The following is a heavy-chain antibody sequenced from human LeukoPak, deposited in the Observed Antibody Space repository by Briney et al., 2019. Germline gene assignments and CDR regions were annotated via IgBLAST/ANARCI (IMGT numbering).Heavy chain of an antibody. V-gene: IGHV3-13*01. CDR3: ARGIPYYYGMDV. CDR2: IGTAGDT. Sequence: GGSLRLSCAASGFTFSSYAMSWVRQAPGKGLEWVSAIGTAGDTYYPGSVKGRFTISRENAKSSLYLQMNSLRAEDTAVYYCARGIPYYYGMDVWGQGTTVTVSS. CDR1: GFTFSSYA. J-gene: IGHJ6*02.